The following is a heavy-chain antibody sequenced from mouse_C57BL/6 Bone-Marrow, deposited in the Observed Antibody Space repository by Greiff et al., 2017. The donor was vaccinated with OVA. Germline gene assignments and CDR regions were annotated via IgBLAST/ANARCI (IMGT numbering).Heavy chain of an antibody. D-gene: IGHD2-10*01. Sequence: QVQLQQSGAELVKPGASVKISCKASGYAFSSYWMNWVKQRPGKGLEWIGQIYPGDGDTNYNGKFKGKATLTADKSSSTAYMQLSSLTSEDSAVYFCARRAYYGNYYFDYWGQGTTLTVSS. CDR3: ARRAYYGNYYFDY. V-gene: IGHV1-80*01. CDR2: IYPGDGDT. CDR1: GYAFSSYW. J-gene: IGHJ2*01.